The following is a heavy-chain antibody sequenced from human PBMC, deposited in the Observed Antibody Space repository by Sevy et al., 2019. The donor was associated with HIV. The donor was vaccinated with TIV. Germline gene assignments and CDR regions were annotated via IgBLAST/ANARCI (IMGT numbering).Heavy chain of an antibody. CDR1: GFTLTDYE. Sequence: GGYLRLSCAGSGFTLTDYEMNWVRQAPGKGLEWVSYISSSGTNINYADSVKGRFTISRDNAKNSLYLQMNSLSDEDSAVYYCARGPGSYDSGDWFDPWGQGTMVSVSS. J-gene: IGHJ5*02. V-gene: IGHV3-48*03. CDR3: ARGPGSYDSGDWFDP. D-gene: IGHD3-22*01. CDR2: ISSSGTNI.